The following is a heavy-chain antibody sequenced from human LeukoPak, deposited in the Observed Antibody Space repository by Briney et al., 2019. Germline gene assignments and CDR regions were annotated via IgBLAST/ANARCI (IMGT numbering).Heavy chain of an antibody. V-gene: IGHV3-21*01. CDR3: ARTGVRGGSYTHDY. D-gene: IGHD1-26*01. Sequence: GGSLRLSCAASGFTFSSYSMNWVRQAPGKGLEWVSSISSSSSYIYYADSVKGRFTISRDNAKNSLYLQMDSLRAEDTAVYYCARTGVRGGSYTHDYWGQGTLVTVSS. J-gene: IGHJ4*02. CDR1: GFTFSSYS. CDR2: ISSSSSYI.